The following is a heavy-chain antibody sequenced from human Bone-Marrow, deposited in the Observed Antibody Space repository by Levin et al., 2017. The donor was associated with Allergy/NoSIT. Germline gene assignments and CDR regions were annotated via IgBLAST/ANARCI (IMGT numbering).Heavy chain of an antibody. CDR2: MQSTGNI. V-gene: IGHV4-4*07. CDR3: ARDRRHSYGRDLGV. Sequence: SETLSLTCTVYGDSISTYNWLWLRQPAGKGLEWIGRMQSTGNINYNPSLETRVSMSLETSKNQFSLKLTSVIAADTAVYYCARDRRHSYGRDLGVWGQGTTVTVSS. D-gene: IGHD5-18*01. CDR1: GDSISTYN. J-gene: IGHJ6*02.